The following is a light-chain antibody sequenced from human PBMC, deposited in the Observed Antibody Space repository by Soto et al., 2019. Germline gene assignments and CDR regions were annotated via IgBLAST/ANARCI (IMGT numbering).Light chain of an antibody. Sequence: EIVLTQSPGTLSLSPGGRATLSCRASQSVSSSYLAWYQQKPGQAPRLLIYGASSRATGIPDRFSGSGSGTDFTLTISRLEPEDFALYYCQQYSSSPLTFGGGTKVEIK. CDR3: QQYSSSPLT. V-gene: IGKV3-20*01. CDR1: QSVSSSY. CDR2: GAS. J-gene: IGKJ4*01.